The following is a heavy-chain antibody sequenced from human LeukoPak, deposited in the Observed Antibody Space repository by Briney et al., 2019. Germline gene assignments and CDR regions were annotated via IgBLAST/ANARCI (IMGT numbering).Heavy chain of an antibody. CDR3: ARSYIVGATGFDY. D-gene: IGHD1-26*01. V-gene: IGHV4-59*01. CDR1: GGSISSYY. CDR2: IYYSGGT. Sequence: PSETLSLTCTVSGGSISSYYWSWFRQPPGKGLEWIGYIYYSGGTNYNPSLKSRVTISVDTSKNQFSLKLSSVTAADTAVYYCARSYIVGATGFDYWGQGTLVTVSS. J-gene: IGHJ4*02.